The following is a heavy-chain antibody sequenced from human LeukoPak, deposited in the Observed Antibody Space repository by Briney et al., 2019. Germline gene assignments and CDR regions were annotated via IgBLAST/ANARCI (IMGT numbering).Heavy chain of an antibody. D-gene: IGHD1-26*01. Sequence: GGSLRLSCAASGFSFSSNWMHWVRQAPGKGLVWVSRINEDGSTTNYADSVKGRSTIFRDNAKNTLYLQMNSLRAEDTAVYYCVRDLGGRSGHWGQGTLVTVSS. V-gene: IGHV3-74*01. CDR1: GFSFSSNW. CDR2: INEDGSTT. J-gene: IGHJ4*02. CDR3: VRDLGGRSGH.